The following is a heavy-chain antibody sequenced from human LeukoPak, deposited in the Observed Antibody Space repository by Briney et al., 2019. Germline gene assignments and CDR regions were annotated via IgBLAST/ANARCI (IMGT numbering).Heavy chain of an antibody. V-gene: IGHV4-59*01. J-gene: IGHJ4*02. D-gene: IGHD3-10*01. CDR3: ARVHYYGSGLSSYFDF. CDR1: GGSISSYY. Sequence: SGTLSLTCTVSGGSISSYYWSWIRQPPGKGLEWIGYIYYSGSTNYNPSLKSRVTISVDTSKNQFSLKLSSVTAADTAVYYCARVHYYGSGLSSYFDFWGQGTLVTVSS. CDR2: IYYSGST.